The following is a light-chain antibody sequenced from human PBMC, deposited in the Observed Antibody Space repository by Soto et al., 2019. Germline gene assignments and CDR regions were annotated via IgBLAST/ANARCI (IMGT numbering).Light chain of an antibody. CDR1: QTISSY. Sequence: DIQMTQSPSSLYASVGDRVTITCRASQTISSYLNWYQQKPGKAPKVLIHAASSLQSGVPSRFSGSGSGTEFTLTISSLQPEDFATYYCLQHNSYPRTFGQGTKVDI. CDR2: AAS. J-gene: IGKJ1*01. V-gene: IGKV1-17*01. CDR3: LQHNSYPRT.